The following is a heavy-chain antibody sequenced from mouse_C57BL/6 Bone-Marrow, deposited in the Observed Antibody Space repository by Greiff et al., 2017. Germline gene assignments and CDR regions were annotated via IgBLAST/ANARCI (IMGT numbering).Heavy chain of an antibody. CDR1: GYAFSSSW. CDR3: ARGGYDAWFAY. V-gene: IGHV1-82*01. D-gene: IGHD2-14*01. Sequence: QVQLQQPGPELVKPGASVKISCKASGYAFSSSWMNWVKQRPGTGLEWIGRIYPGDGDTNYNGKFKGKDTLTADKSSSTAYMQLSSLTSEDSAVYFCARGGYDAWFAYWGQGTLVTVSA. CDR2: IYPGDGDT. J-gene: IGHJ3*01.